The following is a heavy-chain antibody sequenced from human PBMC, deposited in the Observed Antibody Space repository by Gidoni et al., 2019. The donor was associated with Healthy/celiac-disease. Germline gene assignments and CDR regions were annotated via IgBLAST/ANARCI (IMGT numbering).Heavy chain of an antibody. CDR1: GFTFSNAW. CDR2: IKSKTDGGTT. CDR3: TTLLFYQLLDFDY. Sequence: EVQLVESGGGLVKPGGSLRLSCAASGFTFSNAWMSWVRQAPGKGLEWVGRIKSKTDGGTTDYAAPVKGRFTISRDDSKNTLYLQMNSLKTEDTAVYYCTTLLFYQLLDFDYWGQGTLVTVSS. D-gene: IGHD2-2*01. V-gene: IGHV3-15*01. J-gene: IGHJ4*02.